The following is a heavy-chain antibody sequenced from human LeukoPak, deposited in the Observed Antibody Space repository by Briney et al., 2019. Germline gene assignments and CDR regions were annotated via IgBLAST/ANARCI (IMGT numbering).Heavy chain of an antibody. CDR1: GFTFRSYA. D-gene: IGHD5-18*01. V-gene: IGHV3-23*01. Sequence: GGSLRLSCAASGFTFRSYAMSWVRQPPGKGLDGVPPICGSGGSTFSADSVKGRFTISRDNSKNTLYLQMNSLRAEDTAVYYCAKDEVVTAMVTCSDYWGQGTLVTVSS. J-gene: IGHJ4*02. CDR3: AKDEVVTAMVTCSDY. CDR2: ICGSGGST.